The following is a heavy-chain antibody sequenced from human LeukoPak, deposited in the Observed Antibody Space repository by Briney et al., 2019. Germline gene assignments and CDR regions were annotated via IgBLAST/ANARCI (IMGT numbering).Heavy chain of an antibody. CDR2: INHSGST. CDR3: ARGLTRGYYNY. J-gene: IGHJ4*02. CDR1: GGSFSGYY. Sequence: SETLSLTCAVYGGSFSGYYWSWIRQPPGKGLEWIGEINHSGSTNYDPSLKGRVTISVDTSKNQFSLKLSSVTAADTAVYYCARGLTRGYYNYWGQGTLVTVSS. V-gene: IGHV4-34*01. D-gene: IGHD3-3*01.